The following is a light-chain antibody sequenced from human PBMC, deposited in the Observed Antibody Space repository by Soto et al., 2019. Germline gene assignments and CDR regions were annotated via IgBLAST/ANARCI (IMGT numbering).Light chain of an antibody. CDR1: QSIRNF. V-gene: IGKV1-39*01. CDR2: SAS. Sequence: DIQMTQSPSSLSASVGDRVTITWRASQSIRNFLNWFQQKPGKAPRLLIYSASSLQSGVPSRFSGSGSGTDFTLTISSLQPEDFATYFCQQSRTTPYTFGQGTKVEI. J-gene: IGKJ2*01. CDR3: QQSRTTPYT.